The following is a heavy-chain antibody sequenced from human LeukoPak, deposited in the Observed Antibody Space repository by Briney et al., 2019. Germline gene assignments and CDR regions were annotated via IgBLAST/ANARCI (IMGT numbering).Heavy chain of an antibody. Sequence: PGGSLRLSCAASGFTFSSYSMNWVRQAPGKGLEWVSYISSSSTSIFYADSVKGRFTVSRDNAKNSLYLQMNSLRDEDTAVYYCARERDPGYNSGWYHSVYWGQGTLVTVSS. V-gene: IGHV3-48*02. CDR3: ARERDPGYNSGWYHSVY. D-gene: IGHD6-19*01. CDR2: ISSSSTSI. CDR1: GFTFSSYS. J-gene: IGHJ4*02.